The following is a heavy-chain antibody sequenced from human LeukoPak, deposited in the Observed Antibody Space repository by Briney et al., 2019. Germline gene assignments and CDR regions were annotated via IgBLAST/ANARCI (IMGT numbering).Heavy chain of an antibody. D-gene: IGHD3-22*01. CDR2: IYSREST. CDR1: GGSISSYY. V-gene: IGHV4-4*07. Sequence: SETLSLTCTVSGGSISSYYWSWIRQPAGRGLEWIGRIYSRESTNYNPSLKSRVTMSVDTSKNQFSLKLSSVTAADTAVYYCARQLDSDSSGFFDYWGQGTLVTVSS. CDR3: ARQLDSDSSGFFDY. J-gene: IGHJ4*02.